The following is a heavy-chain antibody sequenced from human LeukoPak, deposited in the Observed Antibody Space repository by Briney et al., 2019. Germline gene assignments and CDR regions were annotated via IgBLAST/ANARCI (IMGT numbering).Heavy chain of an antibody. Sequence: SETLSLTCTVPGGSISSSSYCWGWIRQPPGKGLEWIGSIYYSGSTYYNPSLKSRVTISVDTSKNQFSLKLSSVTAADTAVYYCWFSIWFGESLYYFDYWGQGTLVTVSS. D-gene: IGHD3-10*01. CDR2: IYYSGST. CDR3: WFSIWFGESLYYFDY. CDR1: GGSISSSSYC. J-gene: IGHJ4*02. V-gene: IGHV4-39*07.